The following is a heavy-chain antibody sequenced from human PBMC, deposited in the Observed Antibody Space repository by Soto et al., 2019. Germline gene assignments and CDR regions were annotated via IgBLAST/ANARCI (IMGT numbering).Heavy chain of an antibody. D-gene: IGHD3-10*01. CDR2: IYPGDSDT. Sequence: PGESLKISCKGSGYSFISSWIGWVRQMPGKGLEWMGIIYPGDSDTRYSPSFQGQVTISVDKSITTAYLQWSSLKASDTAMYYCARHMRGNLWFGGRRYDYYYMDVWGKGTTVTVSS. CDR3: ARHMRGNLWFGGRRYDYYYMDV. V-gene: IGHV5-51*01. J-gene: IGHJ6*03. CDR1: GYSFISSW.